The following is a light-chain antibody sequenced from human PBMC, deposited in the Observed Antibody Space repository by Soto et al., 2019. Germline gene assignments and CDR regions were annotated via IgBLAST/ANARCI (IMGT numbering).Light chain of an antibody. CDR1: QSVSNNY. V-gene: IGKV3-20*01. CDR3: QQYGSSGT. Sequence: VLTHSPDTLSLSPGEIATLSCRASQSVSNNYLAWYQQKPGQAPRLLIYGASNRATGIPDRFSGSGSGTDFTLTISRLEPEDFAVYYCQQYGSSGTFGQGTKVDIK. CDR2: GAS. J-gene: IGKJ1*01.